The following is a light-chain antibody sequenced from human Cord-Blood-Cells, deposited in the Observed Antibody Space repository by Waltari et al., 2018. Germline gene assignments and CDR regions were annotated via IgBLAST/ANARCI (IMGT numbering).Light chain of an antibody. V-gene: IGKV3-11*01. Sequence: EIVLTQSPATLSLSPGERATLSGRASQSVSSYLAWYQQKPGQAPRLLIYDASNRATGITARFSGRGSGTDFTLTISSLEPEDFAVYYCQQRSNWPLFTFGPGTKVDIK. CDR3: QQRSNWPLFT. J-gene: IGKJ3*01. CDR2: DAS. CDR1: QSVSSY.